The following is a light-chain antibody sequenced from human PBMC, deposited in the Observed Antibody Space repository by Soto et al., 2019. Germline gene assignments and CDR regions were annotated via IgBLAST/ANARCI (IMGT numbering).Light chain of an antibody. CDR3: QQYNNWPIT. Sequence: EIVMTQSPATLSVSPGERATLSCRASQNILSNLAWYQQKPGQAPRLLIYGASTRATGIPARFSGSGSGTEFTLTISSLQSEDFEIYYCQQYNNWPITFGQGPRLEIK. CDR1: QNILSN. CDR2: GAS. V-gene: IGKV3-15*01. J-gene: IGKJ5*01.